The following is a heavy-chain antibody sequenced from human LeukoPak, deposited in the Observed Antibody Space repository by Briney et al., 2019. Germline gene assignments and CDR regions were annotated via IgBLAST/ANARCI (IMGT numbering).Heavy chain of an antibody. CDR2: ISGYNGNT. D-gene: IGHD6-13*01. CDR1: GNTFASYG. J-gene: IGHJ5*02. CDR3: ARSESIAAAGSGWFDP. Sequence: GASVKVSCKASGNTFASYGIHWVRQAPGQGLEWMGWISGYNGNTAYAQKLQGRATMTTDTSTSTAYMELRSLRSDDTAVYYCARSESIAAAGSGWFDPWGQGTLVTVSS. V-gene: IGHV1-18*01.